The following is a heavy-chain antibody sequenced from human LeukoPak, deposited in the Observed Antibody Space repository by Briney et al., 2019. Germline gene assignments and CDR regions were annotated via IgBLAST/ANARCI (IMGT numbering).Heavy chain of an antibody. V-gene: IGHV1-3*01. Sequence: FQGRVTITRDTSASTAYMELSSLRSEDTAVYYCARGSPATHDYWGQGTLVTVSS. J-gene: IGHJ4*02. D-gene: IGHD1-26*01. CDR3: ARGSPATHDY.